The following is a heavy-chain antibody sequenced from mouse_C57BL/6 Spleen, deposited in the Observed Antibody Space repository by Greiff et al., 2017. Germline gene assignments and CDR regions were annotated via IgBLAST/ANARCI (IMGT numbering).Heavy chain of an antibody. Sequence: EVTLMESGGGLVKPGGSLKLSCAASGFTFSDYGMHWVRQAPEQGLEWVAYISSGSSTIYYADTVKGRFTISRDNAKNTLFLQMTSLRSEDTAMYYCARQGYGNYGLMDYWGQGTSVTVSS. CDR3: ARQGYGNYGLMDY. CDR1: GFTFSDYG. D-gene: IGHD2-10*02. V-gene: IGHV5-17*01. CDR2: ISSGSSTI. J-gene: IGHJ4*01.